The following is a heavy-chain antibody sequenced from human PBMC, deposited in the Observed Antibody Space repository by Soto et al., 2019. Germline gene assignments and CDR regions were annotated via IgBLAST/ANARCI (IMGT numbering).Heavy chain of an antibody. CDR1: GGSISSHY. CDR2: IYYSGST. J-gene: IGHJ4*02. CDR3: ARGRLQGDY. Sequence: SETLSLTCTVSGGSISSHYRTWIRQPPGKGLEWTGYIYYSGSTNYNPSLKSRVTISVDTSKNQFSRKLSSVTAADTAVYYCARGRLQGDYWGQGTLVTVSS. D-gene: IGHD6-25*01. V-gene: IGHV4-59*11.